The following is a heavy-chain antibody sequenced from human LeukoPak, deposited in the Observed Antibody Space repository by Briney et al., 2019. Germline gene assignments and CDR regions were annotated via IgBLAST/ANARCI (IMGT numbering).Heavy chain of an antibody. CDR2: ISSSSSYI. V-gene: IGHV3-21*01. D-gene: IGHD1-1*01. J-gene: IGHJ6*02. CDR3: ARATGTTGSYYYYGMDV. CDR1: GFTFSSYS. Sequence: PGGSLRLSCAASGFTFSSYSMNWVRQAPGKGLEWVSSISSSSSYIYYADSVKGRFTISRDNAKNSLYLQMNSLRAEDTAVYYCARATGTTGSYYYYGMDVWGQGTTVTVS.